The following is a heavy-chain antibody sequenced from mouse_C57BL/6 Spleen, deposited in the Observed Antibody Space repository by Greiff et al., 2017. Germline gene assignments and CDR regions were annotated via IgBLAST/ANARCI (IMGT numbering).Heavy chain of an antibody. J-gene: IGHJ4*01. V-gene: IGHV1-52*01. D-gene: IGHD2-4*01. Sequence: QVQLQQPGAELVRPGSSVKLSCKASGYTFTSYWMHWVKQRPIQGLEWIGNIDPSDSETHYNQKFKDKATLTVDKSSSTAYMQLSSLTSADSAVYYGARSGDYDPYARDYWGQGTSVAVSS. CDR2: IDPSDSET. CDR3: ARSGDYDPYARDY. CDR1: GYTFTSYW.